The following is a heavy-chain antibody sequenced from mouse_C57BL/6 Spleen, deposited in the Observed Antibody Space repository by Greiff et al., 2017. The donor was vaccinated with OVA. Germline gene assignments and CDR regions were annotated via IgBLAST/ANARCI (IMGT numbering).Heavy chain of an antibody. Sequence: QVQLQQPGAELVKPGASVKMSCKASGYTFTSYWITWVKQRPGQGLEWIGDIYPGSGSTNYNEKFKSKATLTVDTSSSTAYMQLSSLTSEDSAVYYGARSGYGSTSWFAYWGQGTLVTVSA. CDR1: GYTFTSYW. CDR3: ARSGYGSTSWFAY. J-gene: IGHJ3*01. D-gene: IGHD1-1*01. V-gene: IGHV1-55*01. CDR2: IYPGSGST.